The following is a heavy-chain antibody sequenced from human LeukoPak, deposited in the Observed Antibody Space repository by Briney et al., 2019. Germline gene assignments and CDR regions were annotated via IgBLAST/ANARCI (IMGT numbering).Heavy chain of an antibody. J-gene: IGHJ4*02. CDR3: ARFSSWPV. CDR1: GGSISSYY. D-gene: IGHD6-13*01. V-gene: IGHV4-59*08. Sequence: SETLSLTCTVSGGSISSYYRSWIRQPPGKGVEWIRYMYYRGSTNYNPSLKSRVTISVDTSKNQFSLKLSSVTAADTAVYYCARFSSWPVWGQGSLVTVSS. CDR2: MYYRGST.